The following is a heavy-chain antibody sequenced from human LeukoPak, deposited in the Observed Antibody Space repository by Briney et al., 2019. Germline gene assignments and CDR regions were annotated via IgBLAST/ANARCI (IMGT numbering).Heavy chain of an antibody. CDR3: AREHDYYDSPGGMDV. CDR1: GASITSYY. J-gene: IGHJ6*02. CDR2: FSYSGSA. Sequence: SETLSLTCTVSGASITSYYWSWIRQPPGKGLEWIGFFSYSGSANYNPSLKSRVTISVDTSKNQFSLKLSSVTAADTAVYYCAREHDYYDSPGGMDVWGQGTTVTVSS. D-gene: IGHD3-22*01. V-gene: IGHV4-59*12.